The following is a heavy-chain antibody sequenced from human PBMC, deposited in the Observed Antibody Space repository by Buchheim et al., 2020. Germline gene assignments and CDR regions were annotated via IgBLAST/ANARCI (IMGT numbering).Heavy chain of an antibody. D-gene: IGHD1-26*01. V-gene: IGHV3-30*03. CDR3: ARVLGATEYYFDY. J-gene: IGHJ4*02. Sequence: QVQLVESGGGVVQPGRSLRLSCAASGFTFSSYGMHWVRQAPGKGLEWVAVISYDGSNKYYADSVKGRFTISRDNSKNTLYLQMNSLRAEDTAVYYCARVLGATEYYFDYWGQGTL. CDR1: GFTFSSYG. CDR2: ISYDGSNK.